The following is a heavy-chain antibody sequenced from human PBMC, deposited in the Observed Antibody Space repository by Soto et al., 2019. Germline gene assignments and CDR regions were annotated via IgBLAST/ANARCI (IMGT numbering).Heavy chain of an antibody. V-gene: IGHV1-69*13. CDR1: RGTFSSYA. CDR3: ARVGDGSGWYVNYYYYGMDV. J-gene: IGHJ6*02. CDR2: IIPIFGTA. D-gene: IGHD6-19*01. Sequence: GASVKVSCKASRGTFSSYAISWVRQAPGKGLEWMGGIIPIFGTANYAQKFQGRVTITADESTSTAYMELSSLRSEDTAVYYCARVGDGSGWYVNYYYYGMDVWGQGTTVTVSS.